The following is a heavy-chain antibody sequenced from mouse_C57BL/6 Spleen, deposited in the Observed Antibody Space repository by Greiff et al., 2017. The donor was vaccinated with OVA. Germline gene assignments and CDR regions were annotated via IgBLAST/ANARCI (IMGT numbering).Heavy chain of an antibody. D-gene: IGHD2-2*01. V-gene: IGHV1-82*01. J-gene: IGHJ1*03. CDR3: ARWGVTTSWYFDV. CDR2: IYPGDGDT. CDR1: GYAFSSSW. Sequence: VQLQQSGPELVKPGASVKISCKASGYAFSSSWMNWVKQRPGKGLEWIGRIYPGDGDTNYNGKFKGKATLTADKSSSTAYMQLSSLTSEDSAVYFCARWGVTTSWYFDVWGTGTTVTVSS.